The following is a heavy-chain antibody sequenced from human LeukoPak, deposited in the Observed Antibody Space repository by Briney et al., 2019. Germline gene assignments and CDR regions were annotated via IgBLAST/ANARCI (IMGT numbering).Heavy chain of an antibody. CDR3: AKKGIAVAGTLAYYFDY. V-gene: IGHV3-23*01. Sequence: GGSLRLSCAASGFTFSSYAMSWVRQAPGKGLGWVSAISGSGGSTYYADSVKGRFTISRDNSKNTLYLQMNSLRAEDTAVYYCAKKGIAVAGTLAYYFDYWGQGTLVTVSS. CDR1: GFTFSSYA. D-gene: IGHD6-19*01. J-gene: IGHJ4*02. CDR2: ISGSGGST.